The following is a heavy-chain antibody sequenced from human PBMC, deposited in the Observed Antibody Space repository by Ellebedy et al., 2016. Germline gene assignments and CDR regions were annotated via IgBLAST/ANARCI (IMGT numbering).Heavy chain of an antibody. V-gene: IGHV3-30-3*01. CDR2: ISYDGSNK. Sequence: GESLKISXAASGFTFSSYAMHWVRQAPGKGLEWVAVISYDGSNKYYADSVKGRFTISRDNSKNTLYLQMNSLRAEDTAVYYCARERGSIVVVPAVPFDYWGQGTLVTVSS. J-gene: IGHJ4*02. D-gene: IGHD2-2*01. CDR1: GFTFSSYA. CDR3: ARERGSIVVVPAVPFDY.